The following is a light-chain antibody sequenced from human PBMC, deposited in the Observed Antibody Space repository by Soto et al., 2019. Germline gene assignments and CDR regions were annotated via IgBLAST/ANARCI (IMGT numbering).Light chain of an antibody. CDR2: AAS. CDR1: QNIDRD. Sequence: DIQVTQSPSSLSASVGDRVTITSPASQNIDRDLNCYQQKPGKAPKLLIFAASSLQRGVPARFSGSGSGTDFTLPISSLQPDDFGTYYCQQSYSRVFTFCPGTKVHF. V-gene: IGKV1-39*01. CDR3: QQSYSRVFT. J-gene: IGKJ3*01.